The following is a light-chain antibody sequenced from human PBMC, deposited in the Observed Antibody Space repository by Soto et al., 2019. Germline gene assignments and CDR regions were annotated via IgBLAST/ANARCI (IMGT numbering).Light chain of an antibody. CDR3: QQRNGWPLT. J-gene: IGKJ4*01. CDR2: DAS. V-gene: IGKV3-11*01. CDR1: QNVYTF. Sequence: DIVLTQSPGTLSLSPGDTASLSCRASQNVYTFLAWYQQKPGQSPRLLVYDASTRAKGIPARFTGTGSGTDFTLTISNLEPEDFAVYYCQQRNGWPLTFGAGTRVEI.